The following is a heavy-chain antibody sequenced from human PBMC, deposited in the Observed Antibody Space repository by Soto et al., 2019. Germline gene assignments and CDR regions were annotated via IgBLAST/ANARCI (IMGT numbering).Heavy chain of an antibody. D-gene: IGHD3-22*01. CDR1: GYSFAGYW. J-gene: IGHJ4*02. CDR3: ARQIYDSDTGPNFQYYFDS. Sequence: PGESLKISCNGSGYSFAGYWITWVRQKPGKGLEWMGRIDPSDSQTYYSPSFRGHVTISATKSITTVFLQWSSLRASDTAMYYYARQIYDSDTGPNFQYYFDSWGQGTPVTVSS. V-gene: IGHV5-10-1*01. CDR2: IDPSDSQT.